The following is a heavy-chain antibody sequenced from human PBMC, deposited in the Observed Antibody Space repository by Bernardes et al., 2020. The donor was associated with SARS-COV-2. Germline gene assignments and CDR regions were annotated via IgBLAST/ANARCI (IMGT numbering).Heavy chain of an antibody. V-gene: IGHV3-30*18. J-gene: IGHJ4*02. Sequence: GGSLRLSCAASGFTFSTYGMHWVRQAPGKGLDWVAVISYDGSDKYYADSVKGRFTISRDNSKNTLYLQMNSLRAEDTAVYYCAKSPSSYTDYEEGYWGQGTLVTVSS. D-gene: IGHD4-17*01. CDR1: GFTFSTYG. CDR2: ISYDGSDK. CDR3: AKSPSSYTDYEEGY.